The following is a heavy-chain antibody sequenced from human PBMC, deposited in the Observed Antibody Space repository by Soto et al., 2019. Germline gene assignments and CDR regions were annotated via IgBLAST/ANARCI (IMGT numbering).Heavy chain of an antibody. CDR1: GFTFSSYA. D-gene: IGHD3-3*01. CDR3: AQGTYYDLCSAKYYYYGMDF. V-gene: IGHV3-23*01. Sequence: EVQLLESGGGLVQPGGSLRLSCAASGFTFSSYAMSWVRQAPGQGLEWVSAISGSGGSTYYADSVKGRFTISRDNSKNPRYLQMNSLRAEDTAVYYCAQGTYYDLCSAKYYYYGMDFWGQGTTVTVSS. J-gene: IGHJ6*02. CDR2: ISGSGGST.